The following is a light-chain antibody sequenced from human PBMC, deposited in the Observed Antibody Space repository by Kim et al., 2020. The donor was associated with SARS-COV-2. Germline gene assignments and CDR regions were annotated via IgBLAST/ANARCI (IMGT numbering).Light chain of an antibody. CDR2: LNSDGSH. CDR3: QTWGTGLRV. CDR1: SGHSNYA. J-gene: IGLJ3*02. V-gene: IGLV4-69*01. Sequence: SVKRTCTLSSGHSNYAIAWHQQQPEKGPRYLMILNSDGSHSRGDGIPDRFSGSSSGAERYLTISSLQSEDEADYYCQTWGTGLRVFGGGTQLTVL.